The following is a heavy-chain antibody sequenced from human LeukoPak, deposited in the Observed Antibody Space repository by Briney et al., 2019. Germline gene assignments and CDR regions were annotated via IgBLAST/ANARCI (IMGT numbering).Heavy chain of an antibody. Sequence: ASVKVSCKVSGYTLTELSMHWVRQAPGKGLEWMGGFDPEDGETIYAQKFQGRVTMTEDTSTDTAYMELSSLRSEDTAVYYCATVTRDYYDSSGYSPRFDPWGQGTLVTVSS. CDR1: GYTLTELS. D-gene: IGHD3-22*01. J-gene: IGHJ5*02. CDR3: ATVTRDYYDSSGYSPRFDP. CDR2: FDPEDGET. V-gene: IGHV1-24*01.